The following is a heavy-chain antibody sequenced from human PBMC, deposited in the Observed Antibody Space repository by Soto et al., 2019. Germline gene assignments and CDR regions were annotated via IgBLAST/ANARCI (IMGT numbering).Heavy chain of an antibody. CDR1: GGSISSYY. V-gene: IGHV4-59*01. CDR3: ARESEVEGAFDI. J-gene: IGHJ3*02. Sequence: SETLSLTCTVSGGSISSYYWSWIRQPPGKGLEWIGYIYYSGSTNYNPSLKSRVTISVDTSKNQFSLKLSSVTAADTAVYYCARESEVEGAFDIWGQGTMVTV. CDR2: IYYSGST. D-gene: IGHD2-2*01.